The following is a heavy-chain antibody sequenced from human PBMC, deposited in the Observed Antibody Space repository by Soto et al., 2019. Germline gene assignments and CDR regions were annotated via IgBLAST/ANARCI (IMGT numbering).Heavy chain of an antibody. CDR2: TYYRSKWYN. CDR1: GDSVSSNSAA. CDR3: ARDWYYDFWSGYSAYYYYGMDV. Sequence: PSQTLSLTCVISGDSVSSNSAAWNWIRHSPSRGLEWLGRTYYRSKWYNDYAVPVKSRITINPDTSKNQFSLQLNSVTPEDTAVYYCARDWYYDFWSGYSAYYYYGMDVWGQGTTVTVSS. J-gene: IGHJ6*02. V-gene: IGHV6-1*01. D-gene: IGHD3-3*01.